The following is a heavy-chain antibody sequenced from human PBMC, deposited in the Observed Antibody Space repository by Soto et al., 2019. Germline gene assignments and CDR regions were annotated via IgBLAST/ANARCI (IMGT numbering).Heavy chain of an antibody. D-gene: IGHD3-16*01. Sequence: QLQLQESGPGLVKPSETLSLTCTVSGGSISSSSYYWGWIRQPPGKGLEWIGSIYYSGSTYYNPSLKSRVTISVDTSKNQFSLKLSSVTAADTAVYYCARQRLSYWFDPWGQGTLVTVSS. CDR1: GGSISSSSYY. CDR2: IYYSGST. J-gene: IGHJ5*02. CDR3: ARQRLSYWFDP. V-gene: IGHV4-39*01.